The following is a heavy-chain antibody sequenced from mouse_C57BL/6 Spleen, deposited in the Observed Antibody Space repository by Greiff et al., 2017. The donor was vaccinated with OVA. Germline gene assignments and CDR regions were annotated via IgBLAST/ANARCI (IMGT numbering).Heavy chain of an antibody. D-gene: IGHD1-1*01. CDR2: IYPSDSET. Sequence: VQLQQSGAELVRPGSSVKLSCKASGYTFTSYWMDWVKQRPGQGLEWIGNIYPSDSETHYNQKFKDKATLTVDKSSSTAYMQLSSLTSEDSAVYYCARGIYYYGSSYVRFAYWGQGTLVTVSA. J-gene: IGHJ3*01. CDR1: GYTFTSYW. V-gene: IGHV1-61*01. CDR3: ARGIYYYGSSYVRFAY.